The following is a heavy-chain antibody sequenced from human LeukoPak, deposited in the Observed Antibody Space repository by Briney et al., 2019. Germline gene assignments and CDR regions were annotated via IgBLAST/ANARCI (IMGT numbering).Heavy chain of an antibody. CDR1: GFTVSSNY. V-gene: IGHV3-53*05. D-gene: IGHD4-4*01. J-gene: IGHJ4*02. CDR2: IYSGGST. Sequence: GGSLRLSCAASGFTVSSNYMSWVRQAPGKGLEWVSVIYSGGSTYYADSVKGRFTISRDNSKNTLYLQMNSLGPEDTAVYYCARDPTVSVPDYFDYWGQGILVTVSS. CDR3: ARDPTVSVPDYFDY.